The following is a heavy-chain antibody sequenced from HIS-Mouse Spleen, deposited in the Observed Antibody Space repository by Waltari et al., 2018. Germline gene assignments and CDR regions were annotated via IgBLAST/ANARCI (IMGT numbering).Heavy chain of an antibody. J-gene: IGHJ4*02. CDR1: GGSFSGYY. CDR2: INHSGST. Sequence: QVQLQQWGAGLLKPSETLSLTCAVYGGSFSGYYWSWIRQPPGKGLECIGEINHSGSTNYNPPLKSQVTISVDTSKNQFSQKLSSVTAADTAVYYCARMGTASGSYGDYWGQGTLVTVSS. D-gene: IGHD1-26*01. CDR3: ARMGTASGSYGDY. V-gene: IGHV4-34*01.